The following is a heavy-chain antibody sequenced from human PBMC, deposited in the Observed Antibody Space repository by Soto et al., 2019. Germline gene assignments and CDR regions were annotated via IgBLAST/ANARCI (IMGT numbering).Heavy chain of an antibody. CDR1: GDSMTTHY. Sequence: PSETLSLTCTVSGDSMTTHYWSWVRQPAGKGLEWIGRVHAREKADYSPSLKSRVTMSMDTSKNRFSLKLNSVTAADTAVYYCKKGDGPPWFDPWGQGTLVTVSS. J-gene: IGHJ5*02. CDR2: VHAREKA. V-gene: IGHV4-4*07. CDR3: KKGDGPPWFDP.